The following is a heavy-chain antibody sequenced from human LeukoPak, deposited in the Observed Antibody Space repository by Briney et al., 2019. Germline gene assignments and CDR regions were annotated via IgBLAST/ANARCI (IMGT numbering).Heavy chain of an antibody. Sequence: GGSVMVSCKASGYTFTGYYIHWVRQAPGQGLEWMGWINPNSGGTNCAQKFRGRVTMTRDTSISTAYMELSRLKSDDTAVYYCARGSFSADAPLVLDYFHHWGQRTLPTVSS. D-gene: IGHD5-18*01. J-gene: IGHJ1*01. V-gene: IGHV1-2*02. CDR2: INPNSGGT. CDR3: ARGSFSADAPLVLDYFHH. CDR1: GYTFTGYY.